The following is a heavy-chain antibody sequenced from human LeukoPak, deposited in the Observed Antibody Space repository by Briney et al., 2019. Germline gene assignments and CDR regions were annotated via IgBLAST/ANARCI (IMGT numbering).Heavy chain of an antibody. Sequence: GGSLRLSCAASGFTFSSYWMTWVRQAPGKGLEWVANIKQDGSEKYYVDSMKGRFTISRDNAKNSLHLQLNSLRVEDTAFYYCARESISSGWTRNHYWGQGTLVTVSS. CDR1: GFTFSSYW. D-gene: IGHD6-19*01. V-gene: IGHV3-7*01. CDR3: ARESISSGWTRNHY. J-gene: IGHJ4*02. CDR2: IKQDGSEK.